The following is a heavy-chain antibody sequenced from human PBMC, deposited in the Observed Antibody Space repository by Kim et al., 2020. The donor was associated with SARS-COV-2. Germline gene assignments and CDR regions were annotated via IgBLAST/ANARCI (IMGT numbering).Heavy chain of an antibody. J-gene: IGHJ4*02. CDR2: TSGNI. D-gene: IGHD1-1*01. V-gene: IGHV4-4*07. CDR3: ARGDAGY. Sequence: TSGNINYHPSLKCRVTLSVDTSKNQFSLKVTSLTAADTAVYYCARGDAGYWGQGTLVTVSS.